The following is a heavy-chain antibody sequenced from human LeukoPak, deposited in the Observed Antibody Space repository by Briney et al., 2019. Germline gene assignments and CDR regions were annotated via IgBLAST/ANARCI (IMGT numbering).Heavy chain of an antibody. J-gene: IGHJ5*02. Sequence: NSSETLSLTCTVSGGSISSYYWSWIRQPPGKGLEWIGYIYSSGSTNYNPSLKSRITISVDTSKNQFSLKLSSVTAADTAVYYCARSRAFNSGAFDPWGQGSLVTVSS. V-gene: IGHV4-59*01. CDR3: ARSRAFNSGAFDP. CDR1: GGSISSYY. D-gene: IGHD1-26*01. CDR2: IYSSGST.